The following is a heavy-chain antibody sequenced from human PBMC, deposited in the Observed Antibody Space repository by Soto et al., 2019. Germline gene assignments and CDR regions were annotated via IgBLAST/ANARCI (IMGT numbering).Heavy chain of an antibody. CDR1: GFTFSNYA. Sequence: EVQLLESGGGLVQPGRSLRLSCAASGFTFSNYAMSWVRQAPGQGLDWVSAISGSGGTTYYADSVKGRFTISRDNSKNTLFLQMISLRPEDAAVYYCAKFLVVTGSNSGLPGSFHYWCQGTLVTVSS. D-gene: IGHD6-25*01. CDR3: AKFLVVTGSNSGLPGSFHY. CDR2: ISGSGGTT. V-gene: IGHV3-23*01. J-gene: IGHJ4*02.